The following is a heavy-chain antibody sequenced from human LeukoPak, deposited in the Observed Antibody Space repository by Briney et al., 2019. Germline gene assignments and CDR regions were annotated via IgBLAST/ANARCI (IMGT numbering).Heavy chain of an antibody. D-gene: IGHD4-17*01. CDR1: GGSISRSSHY. V-gene: IGHV4-39*01. J-gene: IGHJ3*01. CDR3: ARRNGDLRAFDL. Sequence: SETLSLTCTVSGGSISRSSHYCGWIRQPPGKGLEWIGSIYYSGSTYYNPSLKSRVTISVDTSKNQFSLKLTSVTAADTAVYYCARRNGDLRAFDLWGQGTVVTVSS. CDR2: IYYSGST.